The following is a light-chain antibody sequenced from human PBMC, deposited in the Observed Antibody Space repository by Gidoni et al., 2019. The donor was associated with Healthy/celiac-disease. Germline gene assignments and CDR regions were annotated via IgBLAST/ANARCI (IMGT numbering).Light chain of an antibody. CDR3: QQYGSSPDVA. V-gene: IGKV3-20*01. J-gene: IGKJ1*01. Sequence: EIVLTQSPGTLSLSPGERATLSCRASQSVSSSYLAWYQQKPGQAPRLLIYGASSRATGIPDRVSGSGSGTDFTLTISRLEPEDFAVYYCQQYGSSPDVAFGQGTKVEIK. CDR1: QSVSSSY. CDR2: GAS.